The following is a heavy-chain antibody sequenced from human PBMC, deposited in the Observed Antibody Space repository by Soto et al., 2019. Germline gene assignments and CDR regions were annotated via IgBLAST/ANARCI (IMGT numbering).Heavy chain of an antibody. J-gene: IGHJ4*02. D-gene: IGHD2-15*01. CDR1: GFIFGTYA. V-gene: IGHV3-23*01. CDR3: AKDRYCSGGICPPDY. Sequence: EVQLLESGGGLVQPGGSLRLSCEASGFIFGTYAMNWVRQAPGKGLEWVSSMSVSGVNTYYADSVKGRFTISGDNSKSTLYLQMNGLRAEDTATYYCAKDRYCSGGICPPDYWGQGTLVTVSS. CDR2: MSVSGVNT.